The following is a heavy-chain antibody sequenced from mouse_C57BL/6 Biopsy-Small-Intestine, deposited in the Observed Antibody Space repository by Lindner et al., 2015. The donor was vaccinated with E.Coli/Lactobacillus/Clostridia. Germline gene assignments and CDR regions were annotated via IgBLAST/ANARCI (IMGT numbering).Heavy chain of an antibody. CDR1: GYSFTGYN. CDR2: IDPYNGAT. D-gene: IGHD2-5*01. J-gene: IGHJ3*01. V-gene: IGHV1S135*01. Sequence: VQLQESGPELVKPGASVKMSCKASGYSFTGYNMHWVKQSHGKSLEWIGYIDPYNGATSYNQKFKGKATLTVDKSSSTAYMQLNSLTSEDSAVYHCASYSNYWFAHWGQGTLVTVSA. CDR3: ASYSNYWFAH.